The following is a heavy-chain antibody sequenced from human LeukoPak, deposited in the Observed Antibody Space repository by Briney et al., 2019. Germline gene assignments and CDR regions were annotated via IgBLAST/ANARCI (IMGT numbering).Heavy chain of an antibody. J-gene: IGHJ3*02. V-gene: IGHV3-30*04. CDR3: ARARRSYGYGDAFDI. CDR1: GFTFSTYA. CDR2: ISYDGSSK. D-gene: IGHD5-18*01. Sequence: PGGSLRLSCAASGFTFSTYAMHWVRQAPGKGLEWVAVISYDGSSKYYADSVKGRFTISRDNSKNTLYLQRNSLRAEDTAVYLCARARRSYGYGDAFDIWGQGTMVTVSS.